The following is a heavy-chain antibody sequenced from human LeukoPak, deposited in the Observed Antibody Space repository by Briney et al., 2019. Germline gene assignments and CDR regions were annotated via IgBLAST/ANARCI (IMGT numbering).Heavy chain of an antibody. Sequence: ASVKVSCKASGYTFTGYYMHWVRQAPGQGLEWMGWINPNSGGTNYAQEFQGRVTMTRDTSISTAYMELSRLRSDDTAVYYCARGGEGYSGYAPGVGRDYWGQGTLVTVSS. CDR2: INPNSGGT. D-gene: IGHD5-12*01. CDR1: GYTFTGYY. V-gene: IGHV1-2*02. CDR3: ARGGEGYSGYAPGVGRDY. J-gene: IGHJ4*02.